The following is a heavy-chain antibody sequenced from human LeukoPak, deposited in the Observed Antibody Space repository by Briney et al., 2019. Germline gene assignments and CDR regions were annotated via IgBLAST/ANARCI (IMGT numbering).Heavy chain of an antibody. V-gene: IGHV3-21*01. CDR1: GFTFSSYN. D-gene: IGHD3-22*01. CDR2: ISSSSSYI. Sequence: PGGSLRLSCAASGFTFSSYNMNWVRQAPGKGLEWVSSISSSSSYISYTDSVKGRFTISRDNAANSLSLQMNSLRAEDTAVYYCARDLKYYDSSGFDYWGQGTLVTVSS. CDR3: ARDLKYYDSSGFDY. J-gene: IGHJ4*02.